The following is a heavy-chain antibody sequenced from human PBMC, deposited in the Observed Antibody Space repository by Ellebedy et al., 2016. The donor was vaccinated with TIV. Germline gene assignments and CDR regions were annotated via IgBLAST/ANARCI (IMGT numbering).Heavy chain of an antibody. CDR1: GYTFTSYG. J-gene: IGHJ6*02. D-gene: IGHD5-18*01. CDR2: ISAYNGNT. Sequence: ASVKVSCKASGYTFTSYGISWVRQAPGQGLEWMGWISAYNGNTNYAQKLQGRVTMTTDTSTSTAYMELRSLRSDDTAVYYCARIGAMVPRYYYGMDVWGQGTTVTVSS. V-gene: IGHV1-18*01. CDR3: ARIGAMVPRYYYGMDV.